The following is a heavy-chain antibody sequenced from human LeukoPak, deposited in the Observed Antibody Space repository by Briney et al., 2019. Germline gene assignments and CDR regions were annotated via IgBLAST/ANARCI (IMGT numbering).Heavy chain of an antibody. D-gene: IGHD3-10*01. CDR3: ANVVGGY. V-gene: IGHV3-23*01. CDR1: GITFSTIG. Sequence: GGSLRLSCAVSGITFSTIGVSWVRLAPGKGLEWLSIISKSGGGTFYADPVKGRFTISRDNSKDTLYLQMNSLRVEDTAVYYCANVVGGYWGQGTLVTVSS. J-gene: IGHJ4*02. CDR2: ISKSGGGT.